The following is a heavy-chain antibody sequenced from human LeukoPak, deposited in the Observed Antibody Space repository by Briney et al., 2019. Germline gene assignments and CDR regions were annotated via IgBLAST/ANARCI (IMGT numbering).Heavy chain of an antibody. V-gene: IGHV3-23*01. D-gene: IGHD1-1*01. Sequence: GGSLRLSCAASGFTFSNAWMSWVRQAPGKGLEWVSAISGSGGSTYYADSVKGRFTISRDNSKNTLYLQMNSLRAEDTAVYYCAKDQRERGPNYYYYYMDVWGKGTTVAVSS. CDR2: ISGSGGST. J-gene: IGHJ6*03. CDR3: AKDQRERGPNYYYYYMDV. CDR1: GFTFSNAW.